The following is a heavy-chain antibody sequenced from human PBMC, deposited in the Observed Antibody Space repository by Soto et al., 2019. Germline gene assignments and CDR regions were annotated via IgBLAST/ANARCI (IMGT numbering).Heavy chain of an antibody. CDR2: IYYSGST. CDR1: GGSISSYY. CDR3: ATTYSSGWYGGDY. J-gene: IGHJ4*02. V-gene: IGHV4-59*08. Sequence: QVQLQESGPGLVKPSETLSLTCTVSGGSISSYYWSWIRQPPGKGLEWIGYIYYSGSTNYNPSLKSRVTISVDTSKNQFSLKLSSVTAADTAVYYCATTYSSGWYGGDYWGQGTLVTVSS. D-gene: IGHD6-19*01.